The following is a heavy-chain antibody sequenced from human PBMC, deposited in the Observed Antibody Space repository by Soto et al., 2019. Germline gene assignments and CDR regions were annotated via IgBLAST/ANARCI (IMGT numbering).Heavy chain of an antibody. CDR3: AKGGSFDI. CDR2: ITHDGYNR. CDR1: VFSFSYYG. Sequence: QVQLVESGGSVVQPGGSRRLSCAASVFSFSYYGLHWVRQAPGKGLEWLALITHDGYNRYYADSVKGRFTISRDNSKNTIFLQMNSLKSEDTAVYYCAKGGSFDIWCQGTPVTVSS. J-gene: IGHJ4*02. D-gene: IGHD6-6*01. V-gene: IGHV3-30*18.